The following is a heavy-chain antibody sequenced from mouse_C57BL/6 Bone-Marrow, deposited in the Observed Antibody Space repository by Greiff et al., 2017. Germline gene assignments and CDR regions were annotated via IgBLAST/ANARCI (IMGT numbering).Heavy chain of an antibody. CDR3: AREHYGSSRAFAY. V-gene: IGHV3-6*01. CDR1: GYSITSGYY. CDR2: ISYDGSN. D-gene: IGHD1-1*01. J-gene: IGHJ3*01. Sequence: EVQLVESGPGLVKPSQSLSLTCSVTGYSITSGYYWNWIRQFPGNKLEWMGYISYDGSNNYNPSLKNRISITRDTSKNQFFLKLNSVTTEDTATYYCAREHYGSSRAFAYWGQGTLVTVSA.